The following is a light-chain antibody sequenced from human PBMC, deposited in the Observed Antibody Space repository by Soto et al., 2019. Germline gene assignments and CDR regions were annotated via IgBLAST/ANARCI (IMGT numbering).Light chain of an antibody. J-gene: IGLJ3*02. CDR2: EVT. CDR1: SSDFGNFNY. CDR3: SSYTSINTHL. Sequence: QSVLTQPASVSGSPGQSITISCTGASSDFGNFNYVSWYQQHPGKVPKLIIYEVTSRPSGVSNRFSGSKSDNTASLTISGLQAEDEAYYYCSSYTSINTHLFGGGTQLTVL. V-gene: IGLV2-14*01.